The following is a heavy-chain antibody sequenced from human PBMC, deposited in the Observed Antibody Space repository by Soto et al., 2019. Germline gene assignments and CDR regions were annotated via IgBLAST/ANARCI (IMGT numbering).Heavy chain of an antibody. Sequence: GGSLRLSCAASGFPFSSTDMTWVRQAPGKGLDWVSTIDGSGGTTYYADSVKGRFTISRDNSMNTVYLQMNSLRADDTDLYYCAKNSGWFNTWGQGALVTVSS. J-gene: IGHJ5*02. CDR1: GFPFSSTD. D-gene: IGHD3-10*01. V-gene: IGHV3-23*01. CDR3: AKNSGWFNT. CDR2: IDGSGGTT.